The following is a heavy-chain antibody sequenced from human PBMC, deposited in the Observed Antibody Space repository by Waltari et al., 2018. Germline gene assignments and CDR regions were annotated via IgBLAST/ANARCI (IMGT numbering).Heavy chain of an antibody. D-gene: IGHD4-4*01. CDR1: GYSISSGSY. CDR3: ARHDDYSFFDY. V-gene: IGHV4-38-2*01. CDR2: IYHSGST. J-gene: IGHJ4*02. Sequence: QVQLQESGPGLVKPSETLSLTCAVSGYSISSGSYWGWIRQPPGKGLEWIGRIYHSGSTYYNPSLKSRFTRAVVTSKNQFSLKLSSVTAADTAGYYCARHDDYSFFDYWGQGTLVIVSS.